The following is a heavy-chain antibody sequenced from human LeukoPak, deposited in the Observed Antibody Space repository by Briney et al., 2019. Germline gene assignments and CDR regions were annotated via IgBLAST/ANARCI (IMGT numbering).Heavy chain of an antibody. CDR3: ASGRYSSSSPHYYYYYMDV. Sequence: ASVKVSCKASGYTFTSYHMHWVRQAPGQGLEWMGIINPSGGTTNYAQKFRGRVTMTRDMSTSTVYMELSSLRSDDTAVYYCASGRYSSSSPHYYYYYMDVWGKGTTVTVSS. D-gene: IGHD6-6*01. J-gene: IGHJ6*03. CDR2: INPSGGTT. CDR1: GYTFTSYH. V-gene: IGHV1-46*01.